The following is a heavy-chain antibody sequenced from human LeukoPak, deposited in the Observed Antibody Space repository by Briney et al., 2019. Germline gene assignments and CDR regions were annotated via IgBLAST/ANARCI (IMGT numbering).Heavy chain of an antibody. CDR3: ATDRDQANSISSLNWFDP. CDR1: GFTFSTSW. Sequence: QPGGSLRLSCAASGFTFSTSWMHWVRQAPGKGLVWVSRINSDGSGTTYADSVKGRFTISRDNAKNSLSLQMNSLRAEDTAVYYCATDRDQANSISSLNWFDPWGQGTLVTVSS. D-gene: IGHD6-6*01. J-gene: IGHJ5*02. V-gene: IGHV3-74*01. CDR2: INSDGSGT.